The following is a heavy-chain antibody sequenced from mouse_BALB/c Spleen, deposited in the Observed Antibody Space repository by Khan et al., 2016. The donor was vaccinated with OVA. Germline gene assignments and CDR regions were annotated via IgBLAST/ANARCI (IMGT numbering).Heavy chain of an antibody. J-gene: IGHJ3*01. D-gene: IGHD2-1*01. CDR3: DRRDYGNYWFAY. CDR2: IDPENGNT. V-gene: IGHV14-1*02. CDR1: GFNIKDYY. Sequence: VQLKQSGAELVRPGALVKLSCKASGFNIKDYYMHWVKQRPEQGLEWIGWIDPENGNTIYDPRFLGKASITADTSSNTAYLQLSSLTSEDTAVYYYDRRDYGNYWFAYWGQGTLVTVSA.